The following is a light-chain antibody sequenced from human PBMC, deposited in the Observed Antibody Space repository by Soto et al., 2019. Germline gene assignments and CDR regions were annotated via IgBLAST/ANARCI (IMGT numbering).Light chain of an antibody. CDR3: QTYDSSLYV. J-gene: IGLJ1*01. CDR2: GNS. Sequence: QPVLTQPPSVSGAPGQRVTISCTGSSSNIGAGYDVHWYQQLPGTAPKLLIYGNSNRPSGVPDRFSGSKSGTSASLAITGLQAEDEADYYCQTYDSSLYVFGTGTKVTV. V-gene: IGLV1-40*01. CDR1: SSNIGAGYD.